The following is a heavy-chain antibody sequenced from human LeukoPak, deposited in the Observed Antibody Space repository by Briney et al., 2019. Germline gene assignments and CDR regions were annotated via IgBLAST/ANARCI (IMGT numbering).Heavy chain of an antibody. Sequence: TGRSLRLSCAASGFTFSSYAMHWVRQAPGKGLEWVAVKWYDGSNEYYADSVKGRFTISRDNSKNTLYLQMNSLRAEDTAVYYCAREGYSPLSWFGPWGQGTLVTVSS. CDR3: AREGYSPLSWFGP. CDR2: KWYDGSNE. V-gene: IGHV3-33*01. J-gene: IGHJ5*01. D-gene: IGHD2-15*01. CDR1: GFTFSSYA.